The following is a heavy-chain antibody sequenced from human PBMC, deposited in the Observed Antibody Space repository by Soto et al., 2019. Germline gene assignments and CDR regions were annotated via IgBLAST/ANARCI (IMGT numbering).Heavy chain of an antibody. J-gene: IGHJ5*02. D-gene: IGHD6-19*01. CDR3: AKDQDSSGLPFDP. CDR2: MSGSGGST. Sequence: EVQLLESGGGLVQPGGSLRLSCAASGFTFSSDAMSWVRQAPGKGLEWVSAMSGSGGSTYYADSVKGRFTISRDNSKNTLYLQMNSLRAEDPAVYYCAKDQDSSGLPFDPWGQGTLVTVSS. V-gene: IGHV3-23*01. CDR1: GFTFSSDA.